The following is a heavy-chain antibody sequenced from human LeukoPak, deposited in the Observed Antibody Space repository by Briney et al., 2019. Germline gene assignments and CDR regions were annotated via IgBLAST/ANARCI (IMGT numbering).Heavy chain of an antibody. V-gene: IGHV3-30-3*01. J-gene: IGHJ5*02. CDR2: ISYDGSNK. CDR3: ARDAVSGSYSTHWFDP. CDR1: GFTFSSYA. Sequence: GRSLRLSCAASGFTFSSYAMHWVRQAPGKGLEWVAVISYDGSNKYYADSVKGRSTISRDNSKNTLYLQMNSLRAEDTAVYYCARDAVSGSYSTHWFDPWGQGTLVTVSS. D-gene: IGHD1-26*01.